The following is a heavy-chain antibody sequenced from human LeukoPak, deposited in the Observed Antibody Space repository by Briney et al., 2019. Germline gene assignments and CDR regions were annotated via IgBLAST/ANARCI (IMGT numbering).Heavy chain of an antibody. Sequence: ASVKVSCKTSGYTFTNYGVSWVRQAPGQGLEWMGWIRPYSGNTNYAQKLQGRVAMTTDTSTSTAYMELKNLRSDDTAVYYCARGGSTWYESWGQGTLVTVSS. J-gene: IGHJ5*01. CDR1: GYTFTNYG. D-gene: IGHD2-15*01. CDR3: ARGGSTWYES. V-gene: IGHV1-18*01. CDR2: IRPYSGNT.